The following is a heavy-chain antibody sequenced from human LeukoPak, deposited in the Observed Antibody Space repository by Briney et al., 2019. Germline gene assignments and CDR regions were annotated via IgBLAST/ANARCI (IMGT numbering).Heavy chain of an antibody. J-gene: IGHJ4*02. CDR3: ARVPEKPARPFGAFYY. V-gene: IGHV4-4*07. CDR1: GGSISSYY. D-gene: IGHD6-6*01. Sequence: SETLSLTCTVSGGSISSYYWSWIRQPAAKGLEWIGRIYTSGSTNYNPSLKSRVTMSVDTSKNQFSLKLSSVTAADVAVYYCARVPEKPARPFGAFYYWCQGNLATVSS. CDR2: IYTSGST.